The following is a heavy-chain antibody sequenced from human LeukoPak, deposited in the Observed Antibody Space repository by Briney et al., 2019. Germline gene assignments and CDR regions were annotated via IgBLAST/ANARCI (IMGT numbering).Heavy chain of an antibody. J-gene: IGHJ4*02. Sequence: GGSLRLSCAASGFTFSGYWMYWVRQAPGKGLEWVSYISSSGSTIYYADSVKGRFTISRDNAKNSLYLQMNSLRAEDTAVYYCARVKYSRVVGAFDYWGQGTLVTVSS. D-gene: IGHD6-6*01. CDR1: GFTFSGYW. V-gene: IGHV3-48*04. CDR3: ARVKYSRVVGAFDY. CDR2: ISSSGSTI.